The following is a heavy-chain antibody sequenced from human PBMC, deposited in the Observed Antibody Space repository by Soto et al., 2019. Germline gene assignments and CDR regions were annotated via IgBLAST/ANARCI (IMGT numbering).Heavy chain of an antibody. D-gene: IGHD3-10*01. CDR1: GFTFSSYD. CDR2: IGTAGDT. CDR3: ARDIMVRGVITYYYGMDV. J-gene: IGHJ6*02. Sequence: PGGSLRLSCAASGFTFSSYDMHWVRQATGKGLEWVSAIGTAGDTYYPGSVKGRFTISRENAKNSLYLQMNSLRAGDTAVYYCARDIMVRGVITYYYGMDVWGQGTTVTVYS. V-gene: IGHV3-13*01.